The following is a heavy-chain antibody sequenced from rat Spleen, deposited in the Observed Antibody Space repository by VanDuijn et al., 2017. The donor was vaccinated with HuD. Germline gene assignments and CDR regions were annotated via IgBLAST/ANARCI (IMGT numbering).Heavy chain of an antibody. J-gene: IGHJ3*01. D-gene: IGHD1-9*01. CDR2: ISYGDSSGHSST. V-gene: IGHV5-29*01. CDR1: GFTFSDYG. Sequence: EVQLVESGGGLVQPGRSLKLSCAASGFTFSDYGMAWVRQAPTKGLEWVATISYGDSSGHSSTYYRDSVKGRFIISRDNAKSTLYLQMDSLRSEDTATYYCARSMGISNWFAYWGQGTLVTVSS. CDR3: ARSMGISNWFAY.